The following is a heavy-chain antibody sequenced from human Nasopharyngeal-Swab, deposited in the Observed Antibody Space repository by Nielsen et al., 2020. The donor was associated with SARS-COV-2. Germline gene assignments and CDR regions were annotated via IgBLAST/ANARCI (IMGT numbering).Heavy chain of an antibody. CDR3: ARVYCSSTSCFYGMDV. D-gene: IGHD2-2*01. J-gene: IGHJ6*02. CDR1: GDTFTSND. V-gene: IGHV1-8*03. Sequence: ASGKVSGKASGDTFTSNDINWVRQATGQGLEWMGWMNPNSGNTGYAQKFQGRVTITRNTSISTAYMELSSLRSEDTAVYYCARVYCSSTSCFYGMDVWGQGTTVTVSS. CDR2: MNPNSGNT.